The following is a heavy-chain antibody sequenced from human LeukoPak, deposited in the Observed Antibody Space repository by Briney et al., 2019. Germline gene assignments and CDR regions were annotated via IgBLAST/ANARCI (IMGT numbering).Heavy chain of an antibody. Sequence: SVKVSCKASGYTFNDYYLHWVRQAPGQGLQWMGGITPIFGKAKYAQKFQGRVTITADESANTVYMELHSLRSEDTALYYCARDVGSEPYSYGMDVWGQGTTVTVSS. V-gene: IGHV1-69*13. CDR2: ITPIFGKA. D-gene: IGHD2-15*01. CDR1: GYTFNDYY. J-gene: IGHJ6*02. CDR3: ARDVGSEPYSYGMDV.